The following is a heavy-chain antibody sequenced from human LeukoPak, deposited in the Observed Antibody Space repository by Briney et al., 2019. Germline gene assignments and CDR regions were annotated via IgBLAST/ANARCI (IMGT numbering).Heavy chain of an antibody. Sequence: SETLSLTCAVSGGSFSGYYWSWIRQPLGKGLEWIGEINHGRSTNYNPSLKSRVTMSVDTSKNQFSLKLSSVTAADTAIYYCARGQFWSGYSIWGQGALVTVSS. V-gene: IGHV4-34*01. CDR2: INHGRST. CDR1: GGSFSGYY. D-gene: IGHD3-3*02. J-gene: IGHJ4*02. CDR3: ARGQFWSGYSI.